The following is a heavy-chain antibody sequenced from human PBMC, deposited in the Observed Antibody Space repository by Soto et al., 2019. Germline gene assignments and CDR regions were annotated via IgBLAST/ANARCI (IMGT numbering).Heavy chain of an antibody. CDR3: ARDRWSSSWNNYYGMDV. CDR2: IYYSGST. V-gene: IGHV4-31*03. CDR1: GGSISSGDYY. Sequence: PSETLSLTCTVSGGSISSGDYYWSWIRQHPGKGLEWIGYIYYSGSTYYNPSLKSRVTISVDTSKNQFSLKLSSVTAADTAVYYCARDRWSSSWNNYYGMDVWGQGTTVTVSS. J-gene: IGHJ6*02. D-gene: IGHD6-13*01.